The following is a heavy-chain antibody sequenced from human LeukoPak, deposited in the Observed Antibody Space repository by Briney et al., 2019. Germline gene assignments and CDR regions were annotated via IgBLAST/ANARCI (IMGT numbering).Heavy chain of an antibody. D-gene: IGHD2-15*01. CDR3: ARRRGVVVAAATQYWFDP. V-gene: IGHV1-18*01. Sequence: ASVKVSCKSSGYTFTSYGISWVRQAPGQGLEWMGWISGYNGNTKYGQKFQGRVTMTTDTSTSTAYMELRSLTSDDTAVYYCARRRGVVVAAATQYWFDPWGQGTLVTVSS. CDR2: ISGYNGNT. CDR1: GYTFTSYG. J-gene: IGHJ5*02.